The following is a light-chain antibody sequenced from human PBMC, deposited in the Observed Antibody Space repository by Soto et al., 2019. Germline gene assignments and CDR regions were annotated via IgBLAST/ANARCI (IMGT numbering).Light chain of an antibody. CDR3: VLYMGSGISV. J-gene: IGLJ3*02. V-gene: IGLV8-61*01. Sequence: QAVVTQEPSFSVSPGGTVTLTCGLSSGSVSTNYYPSWYQQTPGQAPRTLIYSTNTRSSGVPDRFSGSILGNKAALTITGAQADDESAYYCVLYMGSGISVFGGGTTLTVL. CDR1: SGSVSTNYY. CDR2: STN.